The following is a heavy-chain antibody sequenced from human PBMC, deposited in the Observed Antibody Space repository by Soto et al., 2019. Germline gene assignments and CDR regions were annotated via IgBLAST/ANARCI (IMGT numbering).Heavy chain of an antibody. Sequence: QVQLVQSGAEVKKPGSSVKVSCKASGGTFSSYAISWVRQAPGQGLEWMGGIIPIFGTANYAQKFQGRVTITADESTSTAYMELSSLRAEDTAVYYCARDGYSYGDGTYYYYYGMDVWVQGTTVTVSS. CDR3: ARDGYSYGDGTYYYYYGMDV. CDR1: GGTFSSYA. D-gene: IGHD5-18*01. J-gene: IGHJ6*02. V-gene: IGHV1-69*01. CDR2: IIPIFGTA.